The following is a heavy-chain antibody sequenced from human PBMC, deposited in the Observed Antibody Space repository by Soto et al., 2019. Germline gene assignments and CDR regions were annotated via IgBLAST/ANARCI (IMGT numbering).Heavy chain of an antibody. CDR3: ARDLGGPDY. V-gene: IGHV3-74*03. CDR1: VFTLSAYC. CDR2: LSSDGFGT. D-gene: IGHD3-16*01. Sequence: GSLRISCAASVFTLSAYCMHWVRQAPGRGLEWVSRLSSDGFGTAYADSVKGRFHISRDNARNTLFLQMNGLRAEDTAVYYCARDLGGPDYWGRGTLVTVSS. J-gene: IGHJ4*02.